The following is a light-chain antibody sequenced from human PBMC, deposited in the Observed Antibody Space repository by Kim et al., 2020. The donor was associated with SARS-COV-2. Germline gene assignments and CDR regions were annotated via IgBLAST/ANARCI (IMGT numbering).Light chain of an antibody. J-gene: IGKJ1*01. V-gene: IGKV1-17*01. Sequence: DIQMTQSPSSLTASVGDRVTIACRASQVISNSLAWYQQKPGKAPKRLISGATTLQNGVPSRFSGSGSGTEFTLTISSLQPEDFATYYCLQHYAYSWTFGQGTKVDIK. CDR1: QVISNS. CDR2: GAT. CDR3: LQHYAYSWT.